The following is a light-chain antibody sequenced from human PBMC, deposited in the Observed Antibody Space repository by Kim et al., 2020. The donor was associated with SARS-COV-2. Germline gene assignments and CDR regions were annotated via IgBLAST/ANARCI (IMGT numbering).Light chain of an antibody. CDR3: QAWDSSTVV. V-gene: IGLV3-1*01. Sequence: SYELTQPPSVAVSPGQTATITCSGGNLGSKYASWYQQQPGQTPVLVIYQDRRRPSGIPERFSGSTSGDTATLTISGTQAMDEADYYCQAWDSSTVVFGGG. CDR2: QDR. J-gene: IGLJ2*01. CDR1: NLGSKY.